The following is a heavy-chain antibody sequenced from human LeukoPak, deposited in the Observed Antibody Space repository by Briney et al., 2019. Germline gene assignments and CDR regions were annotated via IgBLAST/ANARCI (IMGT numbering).Heavy chain of an antibody. Sequence: GSTVKVSCQASGYTFNSYAIHWLRQAPGQRREGMGWNNADNGNTKYSQNFQGRVTINRDTSATTAYMELSSLRSEDTAVYYCARSWIEDYYYGMDVWGKGASVTVSS. CDR2: NNADNGNT. CDR3: ARSWIEDYYYGMDV. CDR1: GYTFNSYA. D-gene: IGHD2-2*03. J-gene: IGHJ6*04. V-gene: IGHV1-3*01.